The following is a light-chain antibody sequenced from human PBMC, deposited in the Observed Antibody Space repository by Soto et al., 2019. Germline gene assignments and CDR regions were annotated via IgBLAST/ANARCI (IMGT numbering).Light chain of an antibody. CDR2: DVS. V-gene: IGLV2-14*03. J-gene: IGLJ3*02. CDR3: SSYTRSSTVV. CDR1: NNDVGAYNY. Sequence: QSALTQPASVSGSPGQSITISCTGSNNDVGAYNYVSWYQQHPGKAPKTMIYDVSNRPSGVSNRFSGSKSGNTASLTISGLQAEXEADYYCSSYTRSSTVVFGGGTKLTVL.